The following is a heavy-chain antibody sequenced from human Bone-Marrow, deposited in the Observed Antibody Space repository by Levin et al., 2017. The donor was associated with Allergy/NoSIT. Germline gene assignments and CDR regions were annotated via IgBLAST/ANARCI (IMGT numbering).Heavy chain of an antibody. CDR3: ARSQGRSGWSYYYYGMDV. Sequence: GGSLRLSCRGSGFDFNTHDMNWVRQAPAQGLEWVSSISGNSHYVYYADSVKGRFSISRDNAKNSMFLHMNSLRVEDTAVYYCARSQGRSGWSYYYYGMDVWGRGTTLTVSS. CDR2: ISGNSHYV. CDR1: GFDFNTHD. D-gene: IGHD6-19*01. V-gene: IGHV3-21*06. J-gene: IGHJ6*02.